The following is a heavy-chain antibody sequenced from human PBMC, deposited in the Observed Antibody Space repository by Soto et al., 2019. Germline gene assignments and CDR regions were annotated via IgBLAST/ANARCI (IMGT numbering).Heavy chain of an antibody. CDR2: IYYSGST. CDR1: GGSISSGDYY. V-gene: IGHV4-30-4*01. CDR3: ARVFFGHSSSWYYFDY. Sequence: KTSETLSLTCTVSGGSISSGDYYWSWIRQPPGKGLEWIGYIYYSGSTYYNPSLKSRVTISVDTSKNQFSLKLSSATAADTAVYYCARVFFGHSSSWYYFDYWGQGTLVTVSS. D-gene: IGHD6-13*01. J-gene: IGHJ4*02.